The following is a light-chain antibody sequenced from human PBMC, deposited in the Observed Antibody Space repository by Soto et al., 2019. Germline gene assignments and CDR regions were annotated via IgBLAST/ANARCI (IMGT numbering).Light chain of an antibody. Sequence: QSALTQPASVSGSPGQSITISCTGTSSDVGGYNYVSWYQHHPGKAPKLMIYDVTSRPSGVSHRFSGSKSGNTASLTISGLQAEDEADYFCSSYTSRSTLMVFGGGTKVTVL. J-gene: IGLJ3*02. CDR2: DVT. CDR1: SSDVGGYNY. V-gene: IGLV2-14*01. CDR3: SSYTSRSTLMV.